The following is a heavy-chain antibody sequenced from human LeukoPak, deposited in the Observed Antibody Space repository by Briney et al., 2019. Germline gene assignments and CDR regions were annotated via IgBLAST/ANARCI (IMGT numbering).Heavy chain of an antibody. V-gene: IGHV4-59*01. J-gene: IGHJ5*02. D-gene: IGHD3-22*01. CDR2: IHYSGST. CDR3: ARCSTSSGHSVRWFDP. CDR1: GGSINSYY. Sequence: PSETLSLTCTVSGGSINSYYWSWMRPPPGKGLEWIGYIHYSGSTNYNPSLKSRVTISVDTSKNQLSLKLSAVTAADTAVYYWARCSTSSGHSVRWFDPWGQGTLVAVSS.